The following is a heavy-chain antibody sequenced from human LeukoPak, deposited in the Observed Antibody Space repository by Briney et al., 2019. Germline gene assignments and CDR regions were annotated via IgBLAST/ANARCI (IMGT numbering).Heavy chain of an antibody. J-gene: IGHJ4*02. CDR2: IYYSGST. V-gene: IGHV4-59*01. Sequence: SETLSLTCTVSGGSISSYYWSWIRQPPGKGLEWVGDIYYSGSTNYNPSLKSRVTISVDTSKNQFSLKLSSVTAADTAVYYCARVAYYGSGSYYKAKIDYWGQGTLVTVSS. CDR1: GGSISSYY. D-gene: IGHD3-10*01. CDR3: ARVAYYGSGSYYKAKIDY.